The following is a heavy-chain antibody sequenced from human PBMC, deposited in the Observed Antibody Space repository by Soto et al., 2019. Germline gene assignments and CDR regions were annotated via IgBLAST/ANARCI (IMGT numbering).Heavy chain of an antibody. D-gene: IGHD4-17*01. CDR2: IYWDDDK. Sequence: QITLKESGPTLVKPTQTLTLTCTFSGFSLSTGAVGVGWIRQPPGKALERLALIYWDDDKRYSPSLKSRLTITKDTSKNQVVLTMTNMDPVDTATYYCAHSPYYGANLDYWGQGTLVTVSS. V-gene: IGHV2-5*02. J-gene: IGHJ4*02. CDR1: GFSLSTGAVG. CDR3: AHSPYYGANLDY.